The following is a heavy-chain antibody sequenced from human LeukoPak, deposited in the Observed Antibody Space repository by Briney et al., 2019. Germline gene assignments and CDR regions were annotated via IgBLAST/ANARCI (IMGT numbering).Heavy chain of an antibody. Sequence: GGSLRLPCAAAGLTFSSYEMYWVRQAPGKGLEWVSYISGSGETIYYADSVKGRFTISRDNANKSLYLHMSSLRVEDTAIYYCLPTAAGLRRTISTEYFQHWGQGALVTVSS. J-gene: IGHJ1*01. V-gene: IGHV3-48*03. CDR2: ISGSGETI. CDR1: GLTFSSYE. D-gene: IGHD6-13*01. CDR3: LPTAAGLRRTISTEYFQH.